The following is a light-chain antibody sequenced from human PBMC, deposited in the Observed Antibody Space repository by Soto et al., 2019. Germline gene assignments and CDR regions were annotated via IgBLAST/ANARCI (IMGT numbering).Light chain of an antibody. CDR1: SSDVGGYNY. J-gene: IGLJ3*02. CDR2: DVS. Sequence: SVLTQPASVSGSPGQSITISCTGTSSDVGGYNYVSWYQQHPGKAPKLMIYDVSNRPSGVSNRFSGSKSGNTASLTISGLHAEDEADYYCSSYTSSIWVFGGGTQLTVL. CDR3: SSYTSSIWV. V-gene: IGLV2-14*01.